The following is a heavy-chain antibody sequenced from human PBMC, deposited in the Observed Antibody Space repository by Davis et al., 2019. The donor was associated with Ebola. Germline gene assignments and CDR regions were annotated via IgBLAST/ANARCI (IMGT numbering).Heavy chain of an antibody. CDR3: ARRQESSWAWYFDF. CDR1: GGSIIGSSYY. Sequence: PSETLSLTCTVSGGSIIGSSYYWNWIRQTPGKGLEWIGHIHYSGDTYYNPSLKSRLTMSVDKSSNQFSLRLTSVTAADTAVYYCARRQESSWAWYFDFWGRGTLVTVSS. CDR2: IHYSGDT. V-gene: IGHV4-39*07. J-gene: IGHJ2*01. D-gene: IGHD6-13*01.